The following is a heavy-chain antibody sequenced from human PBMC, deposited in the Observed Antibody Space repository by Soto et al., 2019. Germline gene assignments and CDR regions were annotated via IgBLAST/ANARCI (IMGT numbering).Heavy chain of an antibody. J-gene: IGHJ6*02. Sequence: PGGSLRLSCAASGFTFSSYAMSWVRQAPGKGLKWVSAISGSGGSTYYADSVKGRFTISRDNSKNTLYLQMNSLRAEDTAVYYCAKDHGRGTYGDYYYGMDVWGQGTTVTVSS. CDR2: ISGSGGST. D-gene: IGHD4-17*01. CDR1: GFTFSSYA. V-gene: IGHV3-23*01. CDR3: AKDHGRGTYGDYYYGMDV.